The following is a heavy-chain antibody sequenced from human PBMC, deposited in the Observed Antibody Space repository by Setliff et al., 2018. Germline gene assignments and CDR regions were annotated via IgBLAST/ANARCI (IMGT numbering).Heavy chain of an antibody. D-gene: IGHD3-9*01. J-gene: IGHJ6*02. CDR2: ISYDGSNK. CDR1: GFTFSSYA. Sequence: SLRLSCAASGFTFSSYAMHWVRQAPGKGLEWVAVISYDGSNKYYADSVKGRFTVSRDNSKNTLYLHLNSLRVDDTAVYYCAKVGGGILTLYFYYGMDVWGQGTTVTVSS. V-gene: IGHV3-30-3*01. CDR3: AKVGGGILTLYFYYGMDV.